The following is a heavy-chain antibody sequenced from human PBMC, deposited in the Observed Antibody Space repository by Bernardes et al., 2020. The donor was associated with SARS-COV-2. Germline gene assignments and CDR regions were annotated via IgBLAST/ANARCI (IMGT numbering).Heavy chain of an antibody. V-gene: IGHV4-59*08. CDR1: GGSISSYY. J-gene: IGHJ2*01. CDR3: ARSPISSWYLFAQGGHWYFDL. Sequence: SETLSLTCTVSGGSISSYYWSWIRQPPGQGLEWIGYIYYSGSTNYNPSLKSRVTISVDTSKNQFSLKLSSVTAADTAVYYCARSPISSWYLFAQGGHWYFDLWGRGTLVTVSS. CDR2: IYYSGST. D-gene: IGHD6-13*01.